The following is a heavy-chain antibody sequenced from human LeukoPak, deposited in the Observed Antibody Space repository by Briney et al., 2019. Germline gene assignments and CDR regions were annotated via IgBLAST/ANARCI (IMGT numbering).Heavy chain of an antibody. V-gene: IGHV1-69*01. D-gene: IGHD4-17*01. CDR3: ARAPSPHDYGDYGYYYYGMDV. CDR1: GGTFSSYA. J-gene: IGHJ6*04. CDR2: IIPIFDTA. Sequence: SVKVSCKASGGTFSSYAISWVRQAPGQGLEWMGGIIPIFDTANYAQKFQGRVTITADESTSTAYMELSSLRSEDTAVYYCARAPSPHDYGDYGYYYYGMDVWGKGTTVTVSS.